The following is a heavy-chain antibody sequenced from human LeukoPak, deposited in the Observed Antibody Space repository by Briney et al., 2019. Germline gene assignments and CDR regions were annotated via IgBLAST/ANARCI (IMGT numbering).Heavy chain of an antibody. J-gene: IGHJ4*02. CDR3: AKTSRVNSAYDSPFDY. V-gene: IGHV3-23*01. CDR2: VRGSGSDT. D-gene: IGHD5-12*01. CDR1: GFTFSTYA. Sequence: GGSLRLSCAASGFTFSTYAMSWVRQAPGKGLEWVSAVRGSGSDTYYTDSVKGRFTISRDNSKNTLHLQMNSLRAEDTAIYYCAKTSRVNSAYDSPFDYWGQGTLVTVSS.